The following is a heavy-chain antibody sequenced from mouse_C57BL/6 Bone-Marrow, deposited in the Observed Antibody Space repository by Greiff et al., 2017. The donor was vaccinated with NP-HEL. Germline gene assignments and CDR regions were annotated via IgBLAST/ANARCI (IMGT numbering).Heavy chain of an antibody. J-gene: IGHJ3*01. CDR2: INPGSGGT. V-gene: IGHV1-54*01. CDR1: GYAFTNYL. D-gene: IGHD2-5*01. CDR3: AMAYYSNTPAY. Sequence: QVQLQQSGAELVRPGTSVKVSCKASGYAFTNYLIEWVKQRPGQGLEWIGVINPGSGGTNYNEKFKGKATLTADKSSSTAYMQLSSLTSEDSAVYFCAMAYYSNTPAYWGQGTLVTVSA.